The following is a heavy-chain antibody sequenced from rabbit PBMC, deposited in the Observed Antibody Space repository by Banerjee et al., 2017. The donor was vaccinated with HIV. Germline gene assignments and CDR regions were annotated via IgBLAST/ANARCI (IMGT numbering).Heavy chain of an antibody. CDR3: AREGSTTGYAFNL. CDR1: GFDLSSYYY. J-gene: IGHJ4*01. V-gene: IGHV1S43*01. CDR2: VYAISGGT. D-gene: IGHD1-1*01. Sequence: QSLEESGGDLVKPGASLTLTCKASGFDLSSYYYMCWVRQAPGKGLEWIGCVYAISGGTWYASWVNGRFTISRSTSLNTVDLKMTSLTVADTATYFCAREGSTTGYAFNLWGQGTLVTVS.